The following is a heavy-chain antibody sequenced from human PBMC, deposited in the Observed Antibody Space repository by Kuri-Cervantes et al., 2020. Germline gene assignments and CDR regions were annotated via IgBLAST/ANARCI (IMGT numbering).Heavy chain of an antibody. CDR3: ASRRGYGSGHDY. D-gene: IGHD3-10*01. CDR1: GFTFSSYA. Sequence: GESLKISCAASGFTFSSYAMHWVRQAPGKGLEWVAVISYDGSNKYYADSVKGRFTISRDNAKNSLYLQMNSLRAEDTAMYYCASRRGYGSGHDYWGQGTLVTVSS. J-gene: IGHJ4*02. V-gene: IGHV3-30*07. CDR2: ISYDGSNK.